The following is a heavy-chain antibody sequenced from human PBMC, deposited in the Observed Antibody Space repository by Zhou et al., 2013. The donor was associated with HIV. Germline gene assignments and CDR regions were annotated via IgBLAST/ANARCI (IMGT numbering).Heavy chain of an antibody. CDR2: IIPIFGTA. V-gene: IGHV1-69*01. CDR3: ARSRHQMVILDH. D-gene: IGHD6-13*01. J-gene: IGHJ4*02. CDR1: GGTFDSRHA. Sequence: QVQLVQSGAAVKKTGSSVTVSCKASGGTFDSRHAISWVRQAPGQGLEWMGGIIPIFGTANYAQKFQGRVTITTDESTSTAYMELSSLRSDDTAVYYCARSRHQMVILDHWGQGSLVTVSS.